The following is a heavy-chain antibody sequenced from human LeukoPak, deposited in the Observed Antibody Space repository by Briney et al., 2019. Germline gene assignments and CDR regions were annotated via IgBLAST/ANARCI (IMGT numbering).Heavy chain of an antibody. CDR2: FDPEDDER. Sequence: ASVKVSCKAFGHTLKDLSIHWVRQAPGKGLEWLGGFDPEDDERMYAPKFQGRVTVTEDNSIDTAYMELTSLSSDDTGVYYCSTVTAGNYWGQATLATVSS. CDR3: STVTAGNY. CDR1: GHTLKDLS. J-gene: IGHJ4*02. V-gene: IGHV1-24*01.